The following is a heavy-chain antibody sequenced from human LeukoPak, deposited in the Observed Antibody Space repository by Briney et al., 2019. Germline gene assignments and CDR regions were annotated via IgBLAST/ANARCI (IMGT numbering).Heavy chain of an antibody. CDR2: ISYDGSNK. J-gene: IGHJ6*03. CDR3: ARESYGSGSYPKYYYYYMDV. Sequence: GGSLRLSCAASGFTFSSYGMHWVRQAPGKGLEWVAVISYDGSNKYYADSVKGRFTISRDNSKNTLYLQMNSLRAEDTAVYYCARESYGSGSYPKYYYYYMDVWGKGTTVTVSS. CDR1: GFTFSSYG. D-gene: IGHD3-10*01. V-gene: IGHV3-30*03.